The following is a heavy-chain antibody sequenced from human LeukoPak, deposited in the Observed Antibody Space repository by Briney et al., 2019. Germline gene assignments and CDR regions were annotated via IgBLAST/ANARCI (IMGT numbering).Heavy chain of an antibody. CDR1: GGSFSGYY. CDR2: INHSGGT. Sequence: PSETLSLTCAVYGGSFSGYYWSWIRQPPGKGLEWIGEINHSGGTNYNPSLKSRVTISVDTSKNQFSLKLSSVTAADTAVYYCARLMDGFSSSWYGRWGQGTLVTVSP. V-gene: IGHV4-34*01. D-gene: IGHD6-13*01. J-gene: IGHJ4*02. CDR3: ARLMDGFSSSWYGR.